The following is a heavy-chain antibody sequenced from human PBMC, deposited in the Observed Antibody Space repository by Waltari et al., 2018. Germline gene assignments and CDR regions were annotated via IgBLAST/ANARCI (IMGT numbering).Heavy chain of an antibody. D-gene: IGHD6-19*01. CDR1: GFTFSGFS. J-gene: IGHJ4*02. V-gene: IGHV3-64*01. CDR3: ARIDGSGWYGS. CDR2: FSRDGVTT. Sequence: EVQMVESGGGLVQPGGSLRLSCAASGFTFSGFSMHWVRQAPGKGLEYVSAFSRDGVTTYYANSVKGRFTISRDNSKNTLYLQMGSLRAEDMAVYYCARIDGSGWYGSWGQGTLVTVSS.